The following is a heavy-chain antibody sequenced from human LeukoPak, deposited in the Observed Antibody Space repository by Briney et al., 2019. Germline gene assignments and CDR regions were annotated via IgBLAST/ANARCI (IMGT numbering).Heavy chain of an antibody. CDR3: TRAIDGDSYLGY. J-gene: IGHJ4*02. Sequence: GGSLRLSCAASGFTLSSYGMIWVRQAPGKGLEWVSRIRASGSTDYADSVKGRFTLSRDNFKSTLYLQMDGLRVEDTAVYFCTRAIDGDSYLGYWGQGTLVTVSS. V-gene: IGHV3-23*01. D-gene: IGHD4-17*01. CDR1: GFTLSSYG. CDR2: IRASGST.